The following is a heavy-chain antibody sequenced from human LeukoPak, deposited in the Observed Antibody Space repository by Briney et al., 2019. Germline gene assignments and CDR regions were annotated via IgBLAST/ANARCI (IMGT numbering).Heavy chain of an antibody. D-gene: IGHD2-21*02. Sequence: KPSETLSLTCTASGCSISSCCWSWIRQPPGKGLEWIGYIYYSGSTNYNPSLKSRVTISVDTSKNKFSLIVRSVTAADTAAYYCARGCGGDGYALAFDPWGQGTLVTVSS. CDR1: GCSISSCC. V-gene: IGHV4-59*01. J-gene: IGHJ5*02. CDR2: IYYSGST. CDR3: ARGCGGDGYALAFDP.